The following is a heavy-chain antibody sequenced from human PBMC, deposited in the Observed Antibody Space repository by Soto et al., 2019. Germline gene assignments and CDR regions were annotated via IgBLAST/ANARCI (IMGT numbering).Heavy chain of an antibody. CDR1: GGSIISGGYY. V-gene: IGHV4-31*03. CDR2: IYYSGST. CDR3: ARDKITGLFDY. D-gene: IGHD2-8*02. Sequence: SETLSLTCTFAGGSIISGGYYRSWNRQHPGKGLEWIGYIYYSGSTYYNPSLKSRVTISVDTSKNQFSLKLTSVTAADTAVYYCARDKITGLFDYWGQGTLVTVSS. J-gene: IGHJ4*02.